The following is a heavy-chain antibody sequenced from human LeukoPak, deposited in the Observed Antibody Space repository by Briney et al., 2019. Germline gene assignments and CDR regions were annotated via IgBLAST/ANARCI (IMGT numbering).Heavy chain of an antibody. CDR3: ARGNPRYFHY. V-gene: IGHV6-1*01. Sequence: SQTLSLTFAISGDSVSSNSATWNWIRQSPSRGLEWLGRTYYRSKWYNDSAVSVKSRIIINADPFKNQFSLQLNSVTPEDTAVYYCARGNPRYFHYWGQGPLVTVSS. CDR2: TYYRSKWYN. J-gene: IGHJ4*02. CDR1: GDSVSSNSAT.